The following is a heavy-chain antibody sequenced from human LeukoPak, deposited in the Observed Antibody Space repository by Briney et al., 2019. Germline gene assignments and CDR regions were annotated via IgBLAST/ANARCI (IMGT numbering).Heavy chain of an antibody. V-gene: IGHV3-43*02. CDR3: ASPGSGWYRFDY. Sequence: PGGSLGLSCAASGFSFNDFAMHWVRQAPGKSLEWVPLISGDGGSTKYADSVKGRFTISRDNSKNSLYLQMNSLRTEDSALYYCASPGSGWYRFDYWGQGTLVTVSS. J-gene: IGHJ4*02. D-gene: IGHD6-19*01. CDR2: ISGDGGST. CDR1: GFSFNDFA.